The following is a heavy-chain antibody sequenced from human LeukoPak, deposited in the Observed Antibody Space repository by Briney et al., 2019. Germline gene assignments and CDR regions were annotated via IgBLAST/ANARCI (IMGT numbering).Heavy chain of an antibody. CDR2: IYYSGST. CDR1: GTSISNYY. CDR3: ARGATVRHCDYSTYNLFDP. V-gene: IGHV4-59*01. Sequence: SETLSLTCTVSGTSISNYYWSWLRQPPGKGLEWIAYIYYSGSTNYNPSLKSRVTISVDTSKNQFSLKLSSVTAADTAVYYCARGATVRHCDYSTYNLFDPWGQGTLVTVSS. J-gene: IGHJ5*02. D-gene: IGHD4-17*01.